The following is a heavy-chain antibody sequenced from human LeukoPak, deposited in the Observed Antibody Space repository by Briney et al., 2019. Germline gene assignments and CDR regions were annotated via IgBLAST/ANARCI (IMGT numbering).Heavy chain of an antibody. J-gene: IGHJ4*02. CDR3: ARVRVDSSGYYSMGG. CDR2: IYSSGST. D-gene: IGHD3-22*01. V-gene: IGHV4-59*01. Sequence: SETLSLTCTVSGGSISSYFWSWIRQPPGKGLEWIGCIYSSGSTNYNPSLKSRVTISVDTSKNQFSLKLSSVTAADTAVYYCARVRVDSSGYYSMGGWGQGTLVTVSS. CDR1: GGSISSYF.